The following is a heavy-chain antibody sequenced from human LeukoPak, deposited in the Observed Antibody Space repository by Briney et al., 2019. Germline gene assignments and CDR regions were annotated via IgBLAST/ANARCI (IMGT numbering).Heavy chain of an antibody. Sequence: GGSLRLSCAASGFSVTSNYMSWVRQAPGNGLEWVSVIHSGDTAYFADSVKGVFSISRDSSRNTLYLQMNNLRAEDTAVYYCARALLRGYYYGMDVWGQGTTVTVSS. CDR3: ARALLRGYYYGMDV. V-gene: IGHV3-66*01. CDR1: GFSVTSNY. D-gene: IGHD1-26*01. J-gene: IGHJ6*02. CDR2: IHSGDTA.